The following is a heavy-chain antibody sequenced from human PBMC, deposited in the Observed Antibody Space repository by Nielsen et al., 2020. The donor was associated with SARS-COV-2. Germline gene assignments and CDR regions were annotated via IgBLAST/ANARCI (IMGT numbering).Heavy chain of an antibody. Sequence: GESLKISCAASGFTFSVSAIHWVRQASGKGLEWVGRIRSKANSYATAYAASVEGRFTISRDDSKNTAYLQMDSLKTEDTAVYYCTLDPAITVAGLSVACWGQGTLVTVSS. CDR2: IRSKANSYAT. V-gene: IGHV3-73*01. CDR3: TLDPAITVAGLSVAC. J-gene: IGHJ4*02. CDR1: GFTFSVSA. D-gene: IGHD6-19*01.